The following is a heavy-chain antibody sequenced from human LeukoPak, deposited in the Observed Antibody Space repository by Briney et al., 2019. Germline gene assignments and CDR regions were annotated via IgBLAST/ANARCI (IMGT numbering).Heavy chain of an antibody. J-gene: IGHJ4*02. V-gene: IGHV3-30*04. D-gene: IGHD6-19*01. CDR1: GFSFSSFA. CDR3: ARDRGPTIAVPYYFDF. Sequence: GGSLRLSCAASGFSFSSFAFHWVRPAPGKGLEGVAVISSDGGNIYYADYVTGRTLISRDNSKYTLYLLFYSLKPEDTAVYYWARDRGPTIAVPYYFDFGGEGTVVTVSS. CDR2: ISSDGGNI.